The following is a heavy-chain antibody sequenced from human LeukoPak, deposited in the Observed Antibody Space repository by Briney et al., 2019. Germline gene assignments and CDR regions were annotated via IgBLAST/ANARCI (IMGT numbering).Heavy chain of an antibody. CDR2: IRYDGSNK. J-gene: IGHJ1*01. V-gene: IGHV3-30*02. CDR1: GVTFRSYG. D-gene: IGHD6-13*01. Sequence: PGGSLRLSCAASGVTFRSYGMHWVRQAPGRGLEWVAFIRYDGSNKYYADSVKRRVTISRDNSKNTLYLQMNSLRAEDTAVYYCAKDVYGGSWYPAYFQHWGQGTLVTVAS. CDR3: AKDVYGGSWYPAYFQH.